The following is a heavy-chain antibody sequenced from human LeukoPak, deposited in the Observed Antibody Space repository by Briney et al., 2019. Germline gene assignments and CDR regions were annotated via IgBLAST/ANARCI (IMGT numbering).Heavy chain of an antibody. J-gene: IGHJ4*02. CDR2: ISPYNGNT. Sequence: ASVKVSCKASGYTFTSYGISWVRQAPGQGLEWMGWISPYNGNTNYAQKLQGRVTKTPDTSTSTAYMDLRSLSSDDTAVYYCARDGSSSWYAYWGQGTLVTVSS. V-gene: IGHV1-18*01. D-gene: IGHD6-13*01. CDR1: GYTFTSYG. CDR3: ARDGSSSWYAY.